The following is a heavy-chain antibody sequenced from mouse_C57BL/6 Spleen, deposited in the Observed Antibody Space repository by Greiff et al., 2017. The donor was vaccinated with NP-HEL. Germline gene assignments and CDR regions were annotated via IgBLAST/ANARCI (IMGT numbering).Heavy chain of an antibody. D-gene: IGHD1-1*01. CDR1: GFTFSDYG. J-gene: IGHJ3*01. CDR2: ISSGSSTI. Sequence: EVKLVESGGGLVKPGGSLKLSCAASGFTFSDYGMHWVRQAPEKGLDWVAYISSGSSTIYYADTVKCRFTISRDNAKNTLFLQMTSLRSEDTAMYYCARKGGYYYGSSYETWFAYWGQGTLVTVSA. CDR3: ARKGGYYYGSSYETWFAY. V-gene: IGHV5-17*01.